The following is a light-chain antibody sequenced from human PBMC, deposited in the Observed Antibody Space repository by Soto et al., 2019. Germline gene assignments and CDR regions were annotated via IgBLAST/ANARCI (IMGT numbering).Light chain of an antibody. Sequence: EIVLTQSPATLSLSPGERATLSCRASQSVNVYLAWYQQKPGQAPRLLIYDASNRATGIPARFSGSGSGTDFTLTIGSLEPEDIAVYYCQQRSNWRVTFGGGTKVDIK. CDR3: QQRSNWRVT. J-gene: IGKJ4*01. CDR1: QSVNVY. V-gene: IGKV3-11*01. CDR2: DAS.